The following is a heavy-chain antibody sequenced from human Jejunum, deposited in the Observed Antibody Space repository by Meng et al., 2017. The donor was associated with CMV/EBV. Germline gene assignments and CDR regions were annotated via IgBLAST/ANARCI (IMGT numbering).Heavy chain of an antibody. V-gene: IGHV3-23*03. CDR1: EFTFSSYA. D-gene: IGHD1-26*01. CDR3: AKHQGSGIYYNYFDY. Sequence: EFTFSSYAMSWVRQAPVKGLEWVSVIYSGATNTYYADSVEGRFTISRDDSKNTLYLQVHSLRAEDTAVYYCAKHQGSGIYYNYFDYWGQGTLVTVSS. CDR2: IYSGATNT. J-gene: IGHJ4*02.